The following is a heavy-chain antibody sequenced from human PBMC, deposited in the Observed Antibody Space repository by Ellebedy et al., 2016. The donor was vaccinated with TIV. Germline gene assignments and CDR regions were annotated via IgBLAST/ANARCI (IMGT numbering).Heavy chain of an antibody. CDR3: ARPSHGGIIHY. CDR1: GDSITTSGYH. Sequence: MPSETLSLTCTVSGDSITTSGYHLGWFRQPPGKGLDWIGSIYSSGSTYYNPSLRSRVTISVDPSKSQFSLRLNSVTAADTAVYFCARPSHGGIIHYWGQGSLVTVSS. V-gene: IGHV4-39*01. J-gene: IGHJ4*02. D-gene: IGHD1-14*01. CDR2: IYSSGST.